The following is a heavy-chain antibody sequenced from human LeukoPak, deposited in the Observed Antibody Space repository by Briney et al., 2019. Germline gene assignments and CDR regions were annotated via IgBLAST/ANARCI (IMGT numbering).Heavy chain of an antibody. CDR3: ARGVLHWFDP. CDR2: IYYSGST. J-gene: IGHJ5*02. V-gene: IGHV4-31*03. CDR1: GGSISSGGYY. Sequence: SETLSLTCTVSGGSISSGGYYWSWIRQHPGKGLEWIGYIYYSGSTYYNPSLKSRVTISVDTSKNQFSLRLSSVTAADTAVYYCARGVLHWFDPWGQGTLVTVS.